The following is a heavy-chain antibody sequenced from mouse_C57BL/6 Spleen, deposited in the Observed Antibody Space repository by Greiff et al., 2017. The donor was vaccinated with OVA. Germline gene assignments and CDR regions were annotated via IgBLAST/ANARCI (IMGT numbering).Heavy chain of an antibody. D-gene: IGHD2-12*01. CDR2: IDPENGDT. CDR1: GFNIKDDY. CDR3: TTLRQGSMDY. J-gene: IGHJ4*01. V-gene: IGHV14-4*01. Sequence: VQLQQSGAELVRPGASVKLSCTASGFNIKDDYMHWVKQRPEQGLEWIGWIDPENGDTESASKFQGKATITADTSSNTAYLQLSSLTSEDTAVYYCTTLRQGSMDYWGQGTSVTVSS.